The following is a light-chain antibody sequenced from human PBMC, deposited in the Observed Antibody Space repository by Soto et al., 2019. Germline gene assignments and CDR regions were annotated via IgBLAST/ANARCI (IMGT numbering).Light chain of an antibody. CDR3: QHSRNWPT. J-gene: IGKJ1*01. CDR2: DAS. CDR1: QSVSSY. V-gene: IGKV3-11*01. Sequence: EIVLTQSPATLSLSPGERATLSCRASQSVSSYLAWYQQKPGQAPRLLIYDASNRATGIPARFSGSGSGTDFTLTISSLELEDFAVHYCQHSRNWPTSGQGSRLDIK.